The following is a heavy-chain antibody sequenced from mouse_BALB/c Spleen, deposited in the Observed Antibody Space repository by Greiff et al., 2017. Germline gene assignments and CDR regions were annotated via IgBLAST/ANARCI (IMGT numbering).Heavy chain of an antibody. CDR3: ARGQRGGYFDY. CDR2: ISSGGST. J-gene: IGHJ2*01. V-gene: IGHV5-6-5*01. Sequence: EVKLVESGGGLVKPGGSLKLSCAASGFTFSSYAMSWVRQTPEKRLEWVASISSGGSTYYPDSVKGRFTISRDNARNILYLQMSSLRSEDTAMYYCARGQRGGYFDYWGQGTTLTVSS. CDR1: GFTFSSYA.